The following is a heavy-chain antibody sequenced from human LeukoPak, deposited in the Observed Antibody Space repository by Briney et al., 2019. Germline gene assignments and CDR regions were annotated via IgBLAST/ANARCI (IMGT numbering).Heavy chain of an antibody. CDR1: GFTFSTYS. J-gene: IGHJ4*02. CDR2: IGGSGSFI. V-gene: IGHV3-48*02. D-gene: IGHD3-3*01. Sequence: GGSLRLSCAGSGFTFSTYSIKWVRQAPGKGLEWVSHIGGSGSFIYYADSVKGRFTISRDNAKNSVYLQMNSLRDEDTAVYFCARVNYDSEGFDYWGQGTLVTVSS. CDR3: ARVNYDSEGFDY.